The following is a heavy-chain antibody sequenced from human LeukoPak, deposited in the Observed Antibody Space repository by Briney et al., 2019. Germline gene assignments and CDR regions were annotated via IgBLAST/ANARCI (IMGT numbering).Heavy chain of an antibody. V-gene: IGHV3-33*01. Sequence: PGRSLRLSCAASGFTFSSYGMHWVRRAPGKGLEWVAVIWYDGSNKYYVDSVKGRFTISRDNSKSTLYLQMNSLRAEDTAVYYCARLRNDASDIWGQGTVVTVSS. CDR2: IWYDGSNK. CDR3: ARLRNDASDI. CDR1: GFTFSSYG. D-gene: IGHD1-14*01. J-gene: IGHJ3*02.